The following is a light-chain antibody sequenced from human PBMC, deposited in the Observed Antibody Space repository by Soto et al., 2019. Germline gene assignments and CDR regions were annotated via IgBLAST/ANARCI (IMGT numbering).Light chain of an antibody. CDR3: QHYGIAPFT. V-gene: IGKV3-20*01. Sequence: EIVLTQSPGTLSLSPGERATLSCRASQTVTSSYLAWYQQKPGQAPRRLIYGASSRATGIPDRFSGSGSGTDFTLTISRREPEELAVYYCQHYGIAPFTFGPGTKV. J-gene: IGKJ3*01. CDR1: QTVTSSY. CDR2: GAS.